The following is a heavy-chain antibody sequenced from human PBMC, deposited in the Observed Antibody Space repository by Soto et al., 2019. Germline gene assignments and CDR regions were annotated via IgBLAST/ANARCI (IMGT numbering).Heavy chain of an antibody. CDR2: IYYSGST. D-gene: IGHD4-17*01. J-gene: IGHJ4*02. V-gene: IGHV4-39*01. Sequence: SETLSLTCTVSGGSISSSSYYWGWIRQPPGKGLEWIGSIYYSGSTYYNPSLKSRVTISVDTSKNQFSLKLSSVTAADTAVYYCASLGVTTLNYWGQGTLVTVSS. CDR1: GGSISSSSYY. CDR3: ASLGVTTLNY.